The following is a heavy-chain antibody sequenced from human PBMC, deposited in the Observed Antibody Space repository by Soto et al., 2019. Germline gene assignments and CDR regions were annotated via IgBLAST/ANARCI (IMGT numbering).Heavy chain of an antibody. V-gene: IGHV3-15*01. CDR1: GFTFSDAW. J-gene: IGHJ6*01. D-gene: IGHD3-10*01. CDR2: IKRKIDGETT. CDR3: VTDRGGGMDV. Sequence: EVQLVESGGGMVMPGGSLRLSCAASGFTFSDAWMTWIRQAPVKGLQCVGRIKRKIDGETTDYAAPVKGRFTISRDDSKNTLYLQMNSLKVEDTAMYYCVTDRGGGMDVWCQGTTVTVSS.